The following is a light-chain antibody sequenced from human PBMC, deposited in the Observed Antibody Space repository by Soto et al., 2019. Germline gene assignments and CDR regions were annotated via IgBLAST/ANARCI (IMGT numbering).Light chain of an antibody. CDR2: TNN. V-gene: IGLV1-44*01. CDR3: ATWYDTLSGV. Sequence: QSALIQPPSVSGTPGQRVTISCSGSSSNIGSHAVNWYQQLPGAAPNFLISTNNLQPSGVPDRFSVSKSGTSAALAISGLQSEDEAAYYCATWYDTLSGVFGGGTKLTVL. CDR1: SSNIGSHA. J-gene: IGLJ3*02.